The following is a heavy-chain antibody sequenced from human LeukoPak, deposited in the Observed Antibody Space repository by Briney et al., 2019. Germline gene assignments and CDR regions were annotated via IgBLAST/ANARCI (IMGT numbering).Heavy chain of an antibody. CDR3: AKGVVGATGPFDY. CDR1: GFTFSSYG. D-gene: IGHD1-26*01. Sequence: PGGSLRLSCAASGFTFSSYGMHWVRQAPGKGLEWVAVISYDGSNKYYADSVKGRFTISGDNSKNTLYLQMNSLRAEDTAVYYCAKGVVGATGPFDYWGQGTLVTVSS. J-gene: IGHJ4*02. V-gene: IGHV3-30*18. CDR2: ISYDGSNK.